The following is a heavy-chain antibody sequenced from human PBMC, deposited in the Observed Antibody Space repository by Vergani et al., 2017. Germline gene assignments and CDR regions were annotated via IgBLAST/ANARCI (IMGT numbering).Heavy chain of an antibody. D-gene: IGHD3-10*01. CDR2: IHTYTGNP. CDR1: GYTFSNYA. Sequence: QVELVQSGSELKKPGASVTVSCKTSGYTFSNYAMNWVRHAPGHGPEWMGWIHTYTGNPMYARGFTGRWVFSLDTSVNTAYLQIRSLEAADTAVYYYERGLNFYDSGTCDYWGQGTLVTVSS. V-gene: IGHV7-4-1*02. J-gene: IGHJ4*02. CDR3: ERGLNFYDSGTCDY.